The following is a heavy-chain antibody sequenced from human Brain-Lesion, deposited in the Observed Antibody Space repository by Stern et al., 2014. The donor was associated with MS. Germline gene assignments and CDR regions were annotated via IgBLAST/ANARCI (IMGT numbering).Heavy chain of an antibody. Sequence: QVQLVQSGAEVKKTGSSVKDSCQASGNTFTNRYLHWVRQAPGQALEWMGWITPFTGNTNYAQNFQDRVTITMDRSMSTAYMDLSSLRSDDTAIYFCAEGGSYGFVYWGQGTLVTVSS. CDR3: AEGGSYGFVY. V-gene: IGHV1-45*02. CDR1: GNTFTNRY. J-gene: IGHJ4*02. CDR2: ITPFTGNT. D-gene: IGHD4-17*01.